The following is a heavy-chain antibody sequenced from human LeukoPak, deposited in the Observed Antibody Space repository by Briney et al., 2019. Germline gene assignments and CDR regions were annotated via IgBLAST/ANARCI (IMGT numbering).Heavy chain of an antibody. V-gene: IGHV3-30*01. D-gene: IGHD6-19*01. CDR1: GFTFSSYA. Sequence: GRSLRLSCRASGFTFSSYAMHWVRQAPGKGVEWVAVISYVGSNKYYADSVKGRFTISRDNHKNTLYLQMNRLRAENTAVYYCARDAVAGPDYWGQGTLVTVSS. CDR2: ISYVGSNK. CDR3: ARDAVAGPDY. J-gene: IGHJ4*02.